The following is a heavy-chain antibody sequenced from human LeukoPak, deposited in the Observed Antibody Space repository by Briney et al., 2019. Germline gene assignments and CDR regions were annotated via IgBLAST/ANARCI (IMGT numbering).Heavy chain of an antibody. D-gene: IGHD5-18*01. V-gene: IGHV4-59*01. Sequence: SETLSLTCTVSGVSISSYYWSWIRQPPGKGLEWIGYIYYSGSTNYNPSLKSRVTISVDTSKNQFSLKLSSVTAADTAVYYCASVRGYSYYFDYWGQGTLVTVSS. CDR2: IYYSGST. CDR3: ASVRGYSYYFDY. CDR1: GVSISSYY. J-gene: IGHJ4*02.